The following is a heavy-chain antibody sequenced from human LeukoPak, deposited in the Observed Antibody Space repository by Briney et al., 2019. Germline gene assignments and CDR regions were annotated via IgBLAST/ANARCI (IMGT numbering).Heavy chain of an antibody. CDR2: INPNSGGT. J-gene: IGHJ5*02. CDR1: GYTFTSYY. CDR3: ARVGRAARQEGP. D-gene: IGHD6-6*01. V-gene: IGHV1-2*02. Sequence: ASVTVSCTASGYTFTSYYMHWVRQAPGQGLEWMGWINPNSGGTNYAQKFQGRVTMTRDTSISTAYMELSRLRSDDTAVYYCARVGRAARQEGPWGQGTLVTVSS.